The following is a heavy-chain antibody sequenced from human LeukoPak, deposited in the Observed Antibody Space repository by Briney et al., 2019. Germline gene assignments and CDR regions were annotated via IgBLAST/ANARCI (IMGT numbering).Heavy chain of an antibody. V-gene: IGHV3-7*01. J-gene: IGHJ4*02. CDR1: GFTFSSHW. CDR3: AREPHIAVVTHFDY. Sequence: PGGSLRLSCLASGFTFSSHWMSWVRQAPGEGLEWVAKIKQDGSEKYYVDSVKGRFTISRDNTKNSLFLQMNSLRAEDTAVYYCAREPHIAVVTHFDYWGQGTLVTVSS. D-gene: IGHD6-19*01. CDR2: IKQDGSEK.